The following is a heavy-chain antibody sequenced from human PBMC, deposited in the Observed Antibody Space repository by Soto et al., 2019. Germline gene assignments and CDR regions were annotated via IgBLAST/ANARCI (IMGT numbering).Heavy chain of an antibody. CDR3: ARDPEVVVAATNYGMDV. D-gene: IGHD2-15*01. Sequence: GGSLRLSCATSGFTFSDYYMSWIRQAPGKGLEWVLYISSSGSTIYYADSVKGRFTISRDNAKNSLYLQMNSLRAEDTAVYYCARDPEVVVAATNYGMDVWGQGTTVTVSS. V-gene: IGHV3-11*01. CDR2: ISSSGSTI. CDR1: GFTFSDYY. J-gene: IGHJ6*02.